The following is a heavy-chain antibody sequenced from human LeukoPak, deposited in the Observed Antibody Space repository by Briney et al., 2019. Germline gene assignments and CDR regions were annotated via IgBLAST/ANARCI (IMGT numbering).Heavy chain of an antibody. Sequence: PSETLSLTCTVSGGSISSYYWSWIRQPPGKGLEWIGYIYYSGSTNYNSSLKSRVTISVDTSKNQFSLKLSSVTAADTAVYYCARSGLWFGERYGMDVWGQGTTVTVSS. V-gene: IGHV4-59*01. D-gene: IGHD3-10*01. CDR3: ARSGLWFGERYGMDV. J-gene: IGHJ6*02. CDR2: IYYSGST. CDR1: GGSISSYY.